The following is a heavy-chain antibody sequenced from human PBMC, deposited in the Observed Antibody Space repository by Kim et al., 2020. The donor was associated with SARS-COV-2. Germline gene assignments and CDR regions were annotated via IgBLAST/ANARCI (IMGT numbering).Heavy chain of an antibody. V-gene: IGHV4-61*02. CDR1: GGSISSGNFH. CDR2: VYASGST. CDR3: AKTGEFDY. J-gene: IGHJ4*02. Sequence: SETLSLTCTVSGGSISSGNFHWSWIRQPAGKGLEWIGRVYASGSTNYNPSLKSRVTISLDTSKNQFSLRLTSVTAADTAMYYCAKTGEFDYWGQGTLVTVSS. D-gene: IGHD7-27*01.